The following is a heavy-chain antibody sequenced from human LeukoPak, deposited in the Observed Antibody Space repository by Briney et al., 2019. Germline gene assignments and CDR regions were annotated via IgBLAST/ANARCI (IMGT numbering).Heavy chain of an antibody. J-gene: IGHJ4*02. CDR2: INWNGGST. Sequence: PGGSLRLSCAASGFTFDDYGMSWVRQAPGKGLQWVSGINWNGGSTGYADSVKGRFTISRDNAKNSLYLQMNSLRAEDTALYYCARESSGGSWYYFDYWGQGTLVTVSS. V-gene: IGHV3-20*04. CDR3: ARESSGGSWYYFDY. CDR1: GFTFDDYG. D-gene: IGHD2-15*01.